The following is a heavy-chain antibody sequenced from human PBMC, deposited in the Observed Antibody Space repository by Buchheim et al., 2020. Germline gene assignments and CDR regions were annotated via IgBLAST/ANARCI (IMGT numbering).Heavy chain of an antibody. Sequence: EVQLVESGGGLVQPGGSLRLSCADSGFTFSSYSMNWVRQAPGKGLERVSYISSSSSTIYYADSVKGRFTISRDNAKNSLYLQMNSLRDEDTAVYYCARAPEEYGGITIFGVVSPPFDYWGQGTL. V-gene: IGHV3-48*02. CDR3: ARAPEEYGGITIFGVVSPPFDY. CDR2: ISSSSSTI. CDR1: GFTFSSYS. J-gene: IGHJ4*02. D-gene: IGHD3-3*01.